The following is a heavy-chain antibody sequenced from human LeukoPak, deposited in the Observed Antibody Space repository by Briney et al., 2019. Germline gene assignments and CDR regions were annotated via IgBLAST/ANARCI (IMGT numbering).Heavy chain of an antibody. D-gene: IGHD6-13*01. Sequence: GESLKISCKGSGYSFTSYWIGWVRQMPGKGLEWMGIIYPGDSDTRYSPSFQGQVTISADKSISTAYLQWSSLKASDTAMYYCARQRHSSSWSYYYYGMDVWGQGTTVTVSS. CDR1: GYSFTSYW. CDR2: IYPGDSDT. V-gene: IGHV5-51*01. J-gene: IGHJ6*02. CDR3: ARQRHSSSWSYYYYGMDV.